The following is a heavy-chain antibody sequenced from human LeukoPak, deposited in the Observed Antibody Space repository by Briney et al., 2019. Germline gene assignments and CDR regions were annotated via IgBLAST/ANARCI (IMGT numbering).Heavy chain of an antibody. Sequence: GGSLRLSCAVSGLTVSSSYMNWVRQAPGKGLEWVSVIYRGGRTDYVDSVKGRFIISRDDSKNTLYLQMNSLRVEDTAVYFCARGLGTYDSTELTWPMISFWGQGTVVTVSS. CDR2: IYRGGRT. CDR3: ARGLGTYDSTELTWPMISF. CDR1: GLTVSSSY. D-gene: IGHD3-22*01. V-gene: IGHV3-66*01. J-gene: IGHJ4*02.